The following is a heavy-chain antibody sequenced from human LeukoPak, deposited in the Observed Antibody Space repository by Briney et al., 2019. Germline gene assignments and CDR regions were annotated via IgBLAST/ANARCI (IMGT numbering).Heavy chain of an antibody. D-gene: IGHD3-10*01. V-gene: IGHV1-46*01. CDR3: AEGVWFGEPYYYYGMDV. CDR2: INPSGGST. Sequence: GASVKVSCKASGYTFTNYYMHWVRQAPGQGPEWVGIINPSGGSTSYAPKFQGRVTMTRDTSTSTVYMELSSLRSEDTAVYYCAEGVWFGEPYYYYGMDVWGQGTTVTVSS. CDR1: GYTFTNYY. J-gene: IGHJ6*02.